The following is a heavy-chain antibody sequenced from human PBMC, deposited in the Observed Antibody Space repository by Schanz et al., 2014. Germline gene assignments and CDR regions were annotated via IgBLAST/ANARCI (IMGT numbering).Heavy chain of an antibody. CDR3: ARVGSSSSTADFDY. D-gene: IGHD6-6*01. V-gene: IGHV1-2*02. Sequence: QVQLVQSGSEVKKPGASVKVSCKASGYTFPSYGISWVRQAPGQGLEWMGWINPNNGGTNYAQKFQDRVTLTRDTSINTAYMELSRLKSDDTAVYYCARVGSSSSTADFDYWGQGTLVTVSS. CDR1: GYTFPSYG. J-gene: IGHJ4*02. CDR2: INPNNGGT.